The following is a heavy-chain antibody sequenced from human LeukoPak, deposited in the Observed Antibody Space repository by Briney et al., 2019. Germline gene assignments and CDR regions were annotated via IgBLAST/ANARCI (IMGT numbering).Heavy chain of an antibody. CDR1: RSTFSSYG. D-gene: IGHD6-19*01. CDR3: AKVPISYSSGLFDY. V-gene: IGHV3-33*06. CDR2: IWYDGNNK. J-gene: IGHJ4*02. Sequence: GRSLRLSCAASRSTFSSYGMHWVRQAPGKGLEWVAVIWYDGNNKYYADSVKGRFTISRDNSKNTLFLQMNSLSAEDTAVYFCAKVPISYSSGLFDYWGQGTLVTVSS.